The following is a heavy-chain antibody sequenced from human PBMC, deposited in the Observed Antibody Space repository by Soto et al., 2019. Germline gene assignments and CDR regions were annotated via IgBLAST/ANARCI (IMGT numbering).Heavy chain of an antibody. V-gene: IGHV4-39*01. CDR3: ARHRVSGNVLRFLEWLDCWFDP. CDR1: GGSISSSSYY. J-gene: IGHJ5*02. CDR2: IYYSGST. Sequence: KTSETLSLTCTVSGGSISSSSYYWGWIRHPPGNGLEWIGSIYYSGSTYYNPSLKSRVTISVDTSKNQFSLKLSSVTAADTAVYYCARHRVSGNVLRFLEWLDCWFDPWGQGTMVTVSS. D-gene: IGHD3-3*01.